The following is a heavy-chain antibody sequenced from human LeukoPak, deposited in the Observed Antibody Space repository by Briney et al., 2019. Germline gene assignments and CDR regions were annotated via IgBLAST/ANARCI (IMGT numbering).Heavy chain of an antibody. CDR2: IYYSGST. CDR3: ARGVRGRSSGYYYFGSVFDY. Sequence: SETLSLTCTVSGDSINNYYWSWIRQSPGKGLEWIGYIYYSGSTKYNPSLKSRVTISVDTSKNQFSLKLSSVTAADTAVYYCARGVRGRSSGYYYFGSVFDYWGQGTLVTVSS. D-gene: IGHD3-22*01. J-gene: IGHJ4*02. V-gene: IGHV4-59*12. CDR1: GDSINNYY.